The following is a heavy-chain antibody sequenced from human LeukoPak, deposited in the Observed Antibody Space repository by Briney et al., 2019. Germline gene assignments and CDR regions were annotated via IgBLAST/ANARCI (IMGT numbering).Heavy chain of an antibody. J-gene: IGHJ4*02. V-gene: IGHV4-61*08. CDR2: IYYSGST. D-gene: IGHD3-9*01. CDR3: ARMPDILTGLDS. Sequence: TSETLSLTCTVSGGSISSGGYYWSWIRQPPGKGLEWIGYIYYSGSTNYNPSLKSRVTISLDTSKNQFSLKLSSVTTADTAVYYCARMPDILTGLDSWGQGTLVTVSS. CDR1: GGSISSGGYY.